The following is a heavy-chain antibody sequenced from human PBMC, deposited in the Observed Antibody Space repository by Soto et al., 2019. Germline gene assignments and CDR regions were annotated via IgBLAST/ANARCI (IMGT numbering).Heavy chain of an antibody. CDR3: ARDGRLQSRHY. CDR2: IFYNGDT. D-gene: IGHD4-4*01. V-gene: IGHV4-30-4*01. CDR1: GGCISNPDYY. J-gene: IGHJ4*02. Sequence: QVQLQESGPGLVKPSQIVFLTCTVSGGCISNPDYYWSWIRQPPGKGMEWIGSIFYNGDTSYNPSHKSRLSISIHTSKNQFSLSLSSLTASDTAVYFCARDGRLQSRHYWGQGTLVTVSS.